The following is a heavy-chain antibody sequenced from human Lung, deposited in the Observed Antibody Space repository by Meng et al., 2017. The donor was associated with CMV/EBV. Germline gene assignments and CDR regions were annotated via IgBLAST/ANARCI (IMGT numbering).Heavy chain of an antibody. V-gene: IGHV1-46*01. CDR2: INPGGST. J-gene: IGHJ4*02. CDR1: GYSFTSYH. CDR3: VVNLGDFSNYASSFDH. Sequence: ASVXVSXKASGYSFTSYHMHWVRQAPGQGLEWMGMINPGGSTIYAQKFQSRVTMPRDTSTSTVYMELKSLRSEDTAVYYCVVNLGDFSNYASSFDHWGQGTLVTVSS. D-gene: IGHD4-11*01.